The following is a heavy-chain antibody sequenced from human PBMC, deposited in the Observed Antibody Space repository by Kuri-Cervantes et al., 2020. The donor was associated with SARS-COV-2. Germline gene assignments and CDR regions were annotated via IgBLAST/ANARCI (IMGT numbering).Heavy chain of an antibody. J-gene: IGHJ4*02. CDR1: GSTLSGHW. CDR3: SKGGYYDILTDFDY. Sequence: GGSLRLSCAASGSTLSGHWIHGVRQAPGKGLVWVSRINPDGSYTNNADSVKGRFTLSRDNAKNTLYLQMNSLRAEDTAVYYCSKGGYYDILTDFDYWGQGTLVTVSS. CDR2: INPDGSYT. D-gene: IGHD3-9*01. V-gene: IGHV3-74*01.